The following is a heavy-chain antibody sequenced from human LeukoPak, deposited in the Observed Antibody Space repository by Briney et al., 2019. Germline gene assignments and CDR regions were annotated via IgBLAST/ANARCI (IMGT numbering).Heavy chain of an antibody. CDR1: GFTFSDSA. J-gene: IGHJ3*01. CDR2: ISFSGANS. CDR3: ARDIQLST. V-gene: IGHV3-23*01. D-gene: IGHD5-24*01. Sequence: GGCLRLSCAASGFTFSDSAMTWVRQAPGKGLDWVSLISFSGANSYYADSVKGRFTISGDNSKDTLFLQMNSLRAEDTAIYYCARDIQLSTWGLGTMVTVSS.